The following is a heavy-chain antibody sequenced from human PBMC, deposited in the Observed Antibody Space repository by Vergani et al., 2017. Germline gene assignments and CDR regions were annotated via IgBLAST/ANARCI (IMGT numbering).Heavy chain of an antibody. J-gene: IGHJ6*03. D-gene: IGHD5-18*01. CDR1: GFTFSSHS. CDR2: ISRSSRNI. CDR3: ARLSVDGYTYGLYYYYYMDV. V-gene: IGHV3-48*01. Sequence: EVQLVESGRGLVQPGGSLRLSCAASGFTFSSHSMKWVRQAPGKGLEWVSYISRSSRNIYYADSVKGRFTVSRDNAKNSLYLQMNNLRADDTAVYYCARLSVDGYTYGLYYYYYMDVWGKGTTVTVSS.